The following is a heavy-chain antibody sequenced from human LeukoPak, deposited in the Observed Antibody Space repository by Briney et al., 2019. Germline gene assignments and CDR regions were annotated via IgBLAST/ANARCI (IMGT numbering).Heavy chain of an antibody. V-gene: IGHV1-18*01. J-gene: IGHJ4*02. CDR1: GYTFTSYG. Sequence: ASVKVSCKASGYTFTSYGINRLRQAPGQGLEWMGRSSLNNVNKNYIEKLQGRVTMTTDTSTSTAHMELRSLRPDDTAVYYCARDQSPLNGGYSEGEVFDCWGQGTLVTVSP. D-gene: IGHD5-12*01. CDR2: SSLNNVNK. CDR3: ARDQSPLNGGYSEGEVFDC.